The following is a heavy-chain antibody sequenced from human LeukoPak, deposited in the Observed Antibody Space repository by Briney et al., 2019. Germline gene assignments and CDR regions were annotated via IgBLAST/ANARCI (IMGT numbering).Heavy chain of an antibody. CDR1: GFTFSSYA. CDR3: AKDAIWGNYDSSGYWYYFDY. CDR2: IRGSGGST. D-gene: IGHD3-22*01. J-gene: IGHJ4*02. V-gene: IGHV3-23*01. Sequence: GGSLRLSCAASGFTFSSYAMSWVRQAPGKGLEWVSAIRGSGGSTYYADSVKGRFTISRDNSKNTLYLQMNSQRAEDTAVYYCAKDAIWGNYDSSGYWYYFDYWGQGTLVTVSS.